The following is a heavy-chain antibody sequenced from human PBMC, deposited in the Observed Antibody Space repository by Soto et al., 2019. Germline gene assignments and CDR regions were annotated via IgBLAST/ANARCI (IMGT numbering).Heavy chain of an antibody. V-gene: IGHV4-39*01. D-gene: IGHD2-15*01. CDR3: ARQERWVVAATGELKTPAWFDP. CDR2: IYYSGST. J-gene: IGHJ5*02. CDR1: GGSISSSSYY. Sequence: SETLSLTCTVSGGSISSSSYYWGWIRQPPGKGLEWIGSIYYSGSTYYNPSLKSRVTISVDTSKNQFSLKLSSVTATDTAVYYCARQERWVVAATGELKTPAWFDPWGQGTLVTVSS.